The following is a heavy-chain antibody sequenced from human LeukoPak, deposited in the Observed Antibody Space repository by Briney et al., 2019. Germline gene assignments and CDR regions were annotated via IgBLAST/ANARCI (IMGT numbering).Heavy chain of an antibody. CDR2: INDMGVT. CDR1: GGSFRDYY. CDR3: GRLAAKTVDY. Sequence: SETLSLTCSVYGGSFRDYYWTWIRQSPDKGLEWIGEINDMGVTNYRVSLKNRVTISLDTSNKQFSLKLSSVTAADTAVYYCGRLAAKTVDYWGQGTLVTVSS. D-gene: IGHD2-15*01. J-gene: IGHJ4*02. V-gene: IGHV4-34*01.